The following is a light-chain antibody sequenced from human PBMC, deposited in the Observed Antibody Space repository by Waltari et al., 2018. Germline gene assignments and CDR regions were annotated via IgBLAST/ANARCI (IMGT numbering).Light chain of an antibody. Sequence: SYELSQPPSVSESPGQTASITCSGDELGNKYVSWYQQKPGQSPVLVLYQDNRRPAGFPGRFSGSNSGNTATLTISGTQAMDEADYHCQAGDSTTVVFGGGTKLTVL. V-gene: IGLV3-1*01. CDR1: ELGNKY. CDR3: QAGDSTTVV. J-gene: IGLJ2*01. CDR2: QDN.